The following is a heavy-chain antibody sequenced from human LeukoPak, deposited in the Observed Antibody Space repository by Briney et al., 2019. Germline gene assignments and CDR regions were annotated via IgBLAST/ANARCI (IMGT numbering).Heavy chain of an antibody. Sequence: SETLSLTCTVSGYSISSGYYWGWIRQPPGKGLEWIGSIYHSGSTYYNPSLKSRVTISVDTSKNQFSLKLGSVTAADTAVYYCARVKCSSTSCDYYFDYWGQGTLVTVSS. D-gene: IGHD2-2*01. J-gene: IGHJ4*02. CDR2: IYHSGST. V-gene: IGHV4-38-2*02. CDR3: ARVKCSSTSCDYYFDY. CDR1: GYSISSGYY.